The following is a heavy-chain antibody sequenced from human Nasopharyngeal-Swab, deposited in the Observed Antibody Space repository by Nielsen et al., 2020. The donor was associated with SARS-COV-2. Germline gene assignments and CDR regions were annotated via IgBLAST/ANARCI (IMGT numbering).Heavy chain of an antibody. CDR2: ISASGVTT. J-gene: IGHJ6*03. D-gene: IGHD4-11*01. CDR1: GFTFSSFC. CDR3: AKDLNSNFLNYMVV. Sequence: GGSLRLSCAASGFTFSSFCMGWVRQAPGKGLEWVSAISASGVTTYYADSVKGRFTIYRDNSKSKLYLKMNSLRAEDTAAYYCAKDLNSNFLNYMVVWGKGTTVSVSS. V-gene: IGHV3-23*01.